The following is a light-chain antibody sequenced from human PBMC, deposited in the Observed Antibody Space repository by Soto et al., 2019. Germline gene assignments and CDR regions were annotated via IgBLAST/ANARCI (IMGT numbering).Light chain of an antibody. Sequence: DIVMTQSPDSLAVSLGERATINCKSSQSVLYSANNKNYLAWYQQKPGQPPKLRLYWASTRESGVADRFSGSGSGTDFTLTISSLQAEDVAVYYCQQYYSTPRTFGQGTKVEIK. J-gene: IGKJ1*01. V-gene: IGKV4-1*01. CDR2: WAS. CDR1: QSVLYSANNKNY. CDR3: QQYYSTPRT.